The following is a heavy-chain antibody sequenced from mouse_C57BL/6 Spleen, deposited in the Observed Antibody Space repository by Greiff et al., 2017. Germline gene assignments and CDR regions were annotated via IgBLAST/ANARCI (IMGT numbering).Heavy chain of an antibody. CDR1: GYTFTDYY. Sequence: QVQLQQSGPELVKPGASVKISCKASGYTFTDYYINWVKQRPGQGLEWIGWIYPGSGNTKYNEKFKGKATLTVDTSSSTAYMQLSSLTSEDSAVYFCAREDYYGSSYERYFDVWGTGTTVTVSS. CDR3: AREDYYGSSYERYFDV. V-gene: IGHV1-84*01. CDR2: IYPGSGNT. J-gene: IGHJ1*03. D-gene: IGHD1-1*01.